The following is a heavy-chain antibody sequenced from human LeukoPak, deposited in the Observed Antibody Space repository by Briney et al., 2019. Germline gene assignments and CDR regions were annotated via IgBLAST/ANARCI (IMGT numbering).Heavy chain of an antibody. CDR2: ISSDGSYK. CDR1: GXTFRDYG. D-gene: IGHD6-19*01. CDR3: AKRGIGSGWSFDY. J-gene: IGHJ4*02. Sequence: GGSLRLSCAASGXTFRDYGMHWVRQAPGKGLEWVAVISSDGSYKNHADSVKGRFTISRDNSKNTLNLQMNSLRAEDTAVYCCAKRGIGSGWSFDYWGQGTLVSVSS. V-gene: IGHV3-30*18.